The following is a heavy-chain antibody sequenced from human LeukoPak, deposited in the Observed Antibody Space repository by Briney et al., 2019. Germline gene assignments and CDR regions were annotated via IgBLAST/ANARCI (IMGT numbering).Heavy chain of an antibody. CDR3: AKDTAMARAWYYGMDV. Sequence: PGGSLRLSCAASGFTFSSYAMSWVRQAPGKGLEWVSAISGSGGSTYYADSVKGRFTISRDNSKNTLYLQMNSLRAEDTAVYYGAKDTAMARAWYYGMDVWGQGTTVTVSS. V-gene: IGHV3-23*01. J-gene: IGHJ6*02. D-gene: IGHD5-18*01. CDR2: ISGSGGST. CDR1: GFTFSSYA.